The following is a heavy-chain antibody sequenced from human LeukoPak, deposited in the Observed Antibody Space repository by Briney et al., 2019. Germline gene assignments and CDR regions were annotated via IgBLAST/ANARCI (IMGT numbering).Heavy chain of an antibody. J-gene: IGHJ4*02. Sequence: TSETLSLTCSVSGGSMRCFYWSWIRQPAGKGLEWIGRIYPSGNTNYNPSLKSRVTMSTDTSKTQFSLKLSSVTAADTAVYYCARDDFWSGYDYWGQGTLVTVSS. V-gene: IGHV4-4*07. CDR1: GGSMRCFY. CDR3: ARDDFWSGYDY. CDR2: IYPSGNT. D-gene: IGHD3-3*01.